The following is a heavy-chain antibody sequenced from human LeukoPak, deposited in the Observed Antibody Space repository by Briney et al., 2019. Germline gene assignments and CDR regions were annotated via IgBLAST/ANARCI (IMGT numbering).Heavy chain of an antibody. D-gene: IGHD2-15*01. CDR1: GGSFSGYY. CDR3: ASGGTTPDY. CDR2: INHSGST. V-gene: IGHV4-34*01. J-gene: IGHJ4*02. Sequence: PSETLSLTCAVYGGSFSGYYWSWIRQPPGKGLEWIGEINHSGSTNYNPSLKSRVTISVDTSKNQFSLKLSSVTAADTAVYYCASGGTTPDYRGQGTLVTVSS.